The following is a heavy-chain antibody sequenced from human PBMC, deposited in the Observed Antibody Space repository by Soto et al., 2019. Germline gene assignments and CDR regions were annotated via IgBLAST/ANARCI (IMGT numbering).Heavy chain of an antibody. J-gene: IGHJ4*02. Sequence: SETLSLTCTVCGGSISSGDYYWSWIRQPPGKGLEWIGYIYYSGSTYYNPSLKSRVTISVDTSKNQFSPKLSSVTAADTAVYYCARCIAAREFDYWGQGTLVTVSS. CDR2: IYYSGST. CDR3: ARCIAAREFDY. CDR1: GGSISSGDYY. V-gene: IGHV4-30-4*01. D-gene: IGHD6-6*01.